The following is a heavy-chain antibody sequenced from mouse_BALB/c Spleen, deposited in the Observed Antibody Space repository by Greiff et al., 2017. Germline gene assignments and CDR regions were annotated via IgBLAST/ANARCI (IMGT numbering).Heavy chain of an antibody. V-gene: IGHV3-2*02. D-gene: IGHD2-14*01. CDR2: ISYSGST. CDR1: GYSITSDYA. CDR3: ARGGYDEGYY. J-gene: IGHJ2*01. Sequence: EVQRVESGPGLVKPSQSLSLTCTVTGYSITSDYAWNWIRQFPGNKLEWMGYISYSGSTSYNPSLKSRISITRDTSKNQFFLQLNSVTTEDTATYYCARGGYDEGYYWGQGTTLTVSS.